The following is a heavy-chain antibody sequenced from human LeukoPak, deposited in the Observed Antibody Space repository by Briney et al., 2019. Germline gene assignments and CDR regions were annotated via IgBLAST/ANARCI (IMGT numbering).Heavy chain of an antibody. CDR3: ARGSPSIPHYYGSGSYYKFGSPAGWFDP. Sequence: SQTLSLTCAISGDSVSSNSGAWNWIRQSPSRGLEWLGRTYYRSKWYNDYAASVKSRITINPNTSKNQFSLKLSSVTAADTAVYYCARGSPSIPHYYGSGSYYKFGSPAGWFDPWGQGTLVTVSS. J-gene: IGHJ5*02. CDR1: GDSVSSNSGA. CDR2: TYYRSKWYN. D-gene: IGHD3-10*01. V-gene: IGHV6-1*01.